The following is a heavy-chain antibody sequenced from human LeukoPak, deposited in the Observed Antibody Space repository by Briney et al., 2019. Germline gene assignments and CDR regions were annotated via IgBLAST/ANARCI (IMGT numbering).Heavy chain of an antibody. CDR2: IYPGDSDT. CDR3: AREHAKGYSWFDP. D-gene: IGHD1-1*01. V-gene: IGHV5-51*01. Sequence: GESLKISCKASGYTFTDYWIGWVRQIPGKGLEWMAIIYPGDSDTRYSPSFQGQVTISADKSINTAYLQWSSLTASDTAMYYCAREHAKGYSWFDPWGQGTLVIVSS. J-gene: IGHJ5*02. CDR1: GYTFTDYW.